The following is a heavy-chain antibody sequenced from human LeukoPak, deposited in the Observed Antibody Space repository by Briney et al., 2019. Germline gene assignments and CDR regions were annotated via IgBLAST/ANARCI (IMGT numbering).Heavy chain of an antibody. J-gene: IGHJ4*02. D-gene: IGHD3-10*01. CDR2: ISSGGSTI. V-gene: IGHV3-48*02. CDR1: GFTFSTYT. Sequence: GGSLRLSCAASGFTFSTYTMNWVRQAPGKGLEWVSYISSGGSTIYYADSVKGRFTISRDNAKNALSLQLNSLRDEDTAVYYCARAIGGSWSYSDSWGQGTLVTVSS. CDR3: ARAIGGSWSYSDS.